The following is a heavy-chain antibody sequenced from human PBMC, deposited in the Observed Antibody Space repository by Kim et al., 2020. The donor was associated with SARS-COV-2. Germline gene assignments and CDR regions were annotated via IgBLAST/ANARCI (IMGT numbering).Heavy chain of an antibody. CDR3: ARDRAITFGGVIVPFDY. J-gene: IGHJ4*02. Sequence: GGSLRLSCAASGFTFSSYEMNWVRQAPGKGLEWVSYISSSGSTIYYADSVKGRFTISRDNAKNSLYLQMNSLRAEDTAVYYCARDRAITFGGVIVPFDYWGQGTLVTVSS. V-gene: IGHV3-48*03. CDR2: ISSSGSTI. CDR1: GFTFSSYE. D-gene: IGHD3-16*02.